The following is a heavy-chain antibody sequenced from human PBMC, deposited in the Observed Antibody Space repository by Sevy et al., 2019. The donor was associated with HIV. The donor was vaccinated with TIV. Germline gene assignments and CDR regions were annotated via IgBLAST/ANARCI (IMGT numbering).Heavy chain of an antibody. Sequence: GGCLRLSCAASGFSFTSYSMNWVRQAPGKGLEWVSYISSSSSTIYYADSVKGRFTISRDNAKNSLFLQMNSLRAEDTAVYDCARDQPRNSGFDYWGQGTLVTVSS. V-gene: IGHV3-48*01. CDR2: ISSSSSTI. CDR3: ARDQPRNSGFDY. CDR1: GFSFTSYS. J-gene: IGHJ4*02. D-gene: IGHD1-26*01.